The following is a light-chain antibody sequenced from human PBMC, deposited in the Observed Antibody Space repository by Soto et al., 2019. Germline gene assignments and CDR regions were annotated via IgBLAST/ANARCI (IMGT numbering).Light chain of an antibody. J-gene: IGLJ2*01. CDR2: DVS. Sequence: QSALTQPASESGSPGQSITISCTGTSTDVGGYNYVSWYQQHPGKAPKLMIYDVSNRPSGVSNRFSASKSGNTASLTISGLQAEDEADYYCSSFSSTITLVVFGGGTKVTVL. CDR3: SSFSSTITLVV. V-gene: IGLV2-14*01. CDR1: STDVGGYNY.